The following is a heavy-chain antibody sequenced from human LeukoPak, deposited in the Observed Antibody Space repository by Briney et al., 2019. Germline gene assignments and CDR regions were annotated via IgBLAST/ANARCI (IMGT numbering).Heavy chain of an antibody. J-gene: IGHJ5*02. CDR2: TYYTSKWYD. D-gene: IGHD3-10*01. Sequence: SQTLSLTCAISGDSVSSNSATWNWIRQSPSRGLEWLGRTYYTSKWYDDYAVSMKSRITINPDTSKNQFSLQLNSVTPEDTAVYYCAREGWFGEPPSHWFDPWGQGTLVTVSS. CDR1: GDSVSSNSAT. V-gene: IGHV6-1*01. CDR3: AREGWFGEPPSHWFDP.